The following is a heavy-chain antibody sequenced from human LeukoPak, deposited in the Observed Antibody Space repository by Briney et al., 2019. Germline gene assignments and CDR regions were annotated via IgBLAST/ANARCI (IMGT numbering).Heavy chain of an antibody. D-gene: IGHD6-13*01. CDR3: ARAPAAGDYYGMDV. V-gene: IGHV4-59*01. Sequence: SETLSLTCTVSGGSISNYYWRWLRQPPGKGLEGIGYIYYSGSTDYNPSLKSRVAISVDTSKNQFCLRLSSVTAADTAVYYCARAPAAGDYYGMDVWGQGTTVTVSS. CDR2: IYYSGST. CDR1: GGSISNYY. J-gene: IGHJ6*02.